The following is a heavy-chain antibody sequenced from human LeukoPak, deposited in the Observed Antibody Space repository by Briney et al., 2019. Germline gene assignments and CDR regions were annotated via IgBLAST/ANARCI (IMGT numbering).Heavy chain of an antibody. D-gene: IGHD3-3*01. V-gene: IGHV3-30-3*01. Sequence: GGSLRLSCAASGFTFSNYAIHWARQAPGKGLEWVAVISYDGSSKDYADSVKGRFTISRDNSKNTLYLQMNSLRAEDTAVYYCAKARNDFWSGPQSRIFDSWGQGTLVTVSS. J-gene: IGHJ4*02. CDR3: AKARNDFWSGPQSRIFDS. CDR2: ISYDGSSK. CDR1: GFTFSNYA.